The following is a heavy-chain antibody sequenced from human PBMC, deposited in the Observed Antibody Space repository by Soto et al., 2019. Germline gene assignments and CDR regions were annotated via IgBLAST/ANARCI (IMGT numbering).Heavy chain of an antibody. CDR3: ARENYDFWSGSSTPMDV. J-gene: IGHJ6*02. D-gene: IGHD3-3*01. CDR1: GFTFSDYY. Sequence: SGGSLRLSCAASGFTFSDYYMSWIRQAPGKGLEWVSYISSSGSTIYYADSVKGRFTISRDNAKNSLYLQMNSLRAEDTAVYYCARENYDFWSGSSTPMDVWGQGTTVTVSS. CDR2: ISSSGSTI. V-gene: IGHV3-11*01.